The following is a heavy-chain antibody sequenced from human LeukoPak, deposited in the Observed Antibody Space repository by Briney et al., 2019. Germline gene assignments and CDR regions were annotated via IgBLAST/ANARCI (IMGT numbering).Heavy chain of an antibody. D-gene: IGHD2-2*01. CDR3: ARGREIVVVPAAIDFDY. CDR2: INHSGST. V-gene: IGHV4-34*01. J-gene: IGHJ4*02. Sequence: SETLSLTCAVYGGSFSGYYWSWIRQPPGKGLEWIGEINHSGSTNYNPSLKSRVTISVDTPKNQFSLKLSSVTAADTAVYYCARGREIVVVPAAIDFDYWGQGTLVTVSS. CDR1: GGSFSGYY.